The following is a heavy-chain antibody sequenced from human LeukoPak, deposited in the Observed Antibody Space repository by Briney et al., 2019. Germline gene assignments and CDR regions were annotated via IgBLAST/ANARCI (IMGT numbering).Heavy chain of an antibody. J-gene: IGHJ4*02. V-gene: IGHV3-7*03. D-gene: IGHD6-13*01. Sequence: GGSLRLSCAASGFTFSSYSMTWVRQAPGKGLEWVANIKPDGTTKFYVDSVKGRFTISRDNALNSLYLQMNSLRAEGTAIYYCARSIPYGTTWYGRSDYWGQGTLVTVSS. CDR3: ARSIPYGTTWYGRSDY. CDR1: GFTFSSYS. CDR2: IKPDGTTK.